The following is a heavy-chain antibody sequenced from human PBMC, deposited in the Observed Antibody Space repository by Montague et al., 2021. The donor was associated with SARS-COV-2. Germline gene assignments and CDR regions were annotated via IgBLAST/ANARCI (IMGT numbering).Heavy chain of an antibody. V-gene: IGHV6-1*01. CDR1: GDSVSSNSAA. Sequence: CAISGDSVSSNSAACNWIRHSPSSGLQWLGRTYYRSKWYNDYAVSVKSRITINPDTSKNQFSLQLNSVTPEDTAVYYCARGGSWLYYFDYWGQGTLVTVSS. D-gene: IGHD6-13*01. CDR3: ARGGSWLYYFDY. CDR2: TYYRSKWYN. J-gene: IGHJ4*02.